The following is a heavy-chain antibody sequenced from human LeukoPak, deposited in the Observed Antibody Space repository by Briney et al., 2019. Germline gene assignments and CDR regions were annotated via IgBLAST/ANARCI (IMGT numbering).Heavy chain of an antibody. J-gene: IGHJ3*02. V-gene: IGHV1-18*01. CDR1: GYTFTSYG. CDR2: ISAYNGNT. CDR3: ARDLPKYDSSGYYYVSFDAFDI. Sequence: ASVKVSCKASGYTFTSYGISWLRQAPGQGLEWMGWISAYNGNTNYAQKLQGRVTMTTDTSTSTAYMELRSLRSDDTAVYYCARDLPKYDSSGYYYVSFDAFDIWGQGTMVTVSS. D-gene: IGHD3-22*01.